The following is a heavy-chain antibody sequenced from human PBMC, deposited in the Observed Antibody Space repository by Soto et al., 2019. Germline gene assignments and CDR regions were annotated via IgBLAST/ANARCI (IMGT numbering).Heavy chain of an antibody. J-gene: IGHJ4*02. V-gene: IGHV3-30*18. CDR1: GFTFSSYG. CDR3: AKRRVLEYSSSSFDY. CDR2: ISYDGSNK. Sequence: GGSLRLSCAASGFTFSSYGMHWVRQAPGKGLEWVAVISYDGSNKYYADSVKGRFTISRDNSKNTLYLQMNSLRAEDTAVYYCAKRRVLEYSSSSFDYWGQGTLVTVSS. D-gene: IGHD6-6*01.